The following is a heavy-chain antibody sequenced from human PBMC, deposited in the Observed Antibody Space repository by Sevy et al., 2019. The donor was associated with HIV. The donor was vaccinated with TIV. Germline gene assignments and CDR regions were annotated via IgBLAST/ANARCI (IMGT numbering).Heavy chain of an antibody. V-gene: IGHV1-2*06. CDR3: ARGGGYSSGWWTFDY. CDR1: GYFFTGYY. CDR2: INPNSGGT. J-gene: IGHJ4*02. Sequence: ASVKVACKASGYFFTGYYLHWVRQTPGQGLEWMGRINPNSGGTNYAQNFQGRVTMNRNTYISTAYMELSRLRSDDTAVYYCARGGGYSSGWWTFDYWGQGTLVTVSS. D-gene: IGHD6-19*01.